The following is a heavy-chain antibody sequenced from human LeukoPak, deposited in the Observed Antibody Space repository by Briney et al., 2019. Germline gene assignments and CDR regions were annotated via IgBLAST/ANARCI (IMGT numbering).Heavy chain of an antibody. D-gene: IGHD1-26*01. CDR2: INPNSGDT. CDR3: ASLVGPTHLDAFDI. V-gene: IGHV1-2*02. CDR1: GYTSTCYY. J-gene: IGHJ3*02. Sequence: ASVKVSCKASGYTSTCYYMHWVRQAPGQGLEWMGWINPNSGDTTYAQKFQGRVTMTRDTSITTADLEVITLTSDDTAVYYCASLVGPTHLDAFDIWGQGTMVTVSS.